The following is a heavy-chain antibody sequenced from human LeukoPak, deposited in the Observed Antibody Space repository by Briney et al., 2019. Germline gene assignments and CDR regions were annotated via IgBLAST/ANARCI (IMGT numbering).Heavy chain of an antibody. Sequence: SETLSLTCTVSADSLSSGGHYWAWIRQFPGKGLESIGFIHHSGRSRHDPSLKDRVAISVDTSRKQFALKLSSVTAADTAMYYCARGGNRFGGVYFDYWGQGIQVIVSS. J-gene: IGHJ4*02. CDR1: ADSLSSGGHY. D-gene: IGHD3-10*01. V-gene: IGHV4-31*03. CDR3: ARGGNRFGGVYFDY. CDR2: IHHSGRS.